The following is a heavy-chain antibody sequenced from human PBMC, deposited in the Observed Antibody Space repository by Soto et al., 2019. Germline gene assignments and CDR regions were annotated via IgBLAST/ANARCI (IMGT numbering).Heavy chain of an antibody. CDR1: GFTFSSYA. J-gene: IGHJ6*02. V-gene: IGHV3-23*01. Sequence: PGGSLRVSCAASGFTFSSYAMSWVRQAPGKGLEWVSAISGSGGSTYYADSVKGRFTISRDNSKNTLYLQMNSLRAEDTAVYYCAKDLSSIAVAGSMDVWGQGTTVTVSS. D-gene: IGHD6-19*01. CDR2: ISGSGGST. CDR3: AKDLSSIAVAGSMDV.